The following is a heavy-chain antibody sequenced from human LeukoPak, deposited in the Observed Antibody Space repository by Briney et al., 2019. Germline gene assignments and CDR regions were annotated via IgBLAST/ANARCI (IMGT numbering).Heavy chain of an antibody. CDR1: GGSISSYS. CDR2: IYHSGST. D-gene: IGHD3-10*01. J-gene: IGHJ3*02. V-gene: IGHV4-59*08. Sequence: SETLSLTCTVSGGSISSYSWSWIRQPPGKGLEWIGYIYHSGSTYYNPSLKSRVTISIDTSKNQFSLKLSSVTAADAAVYYCARHSPGIGDAFDIWGQGTMVTVSS. CDR3: ARHSPGIGDAFDI.